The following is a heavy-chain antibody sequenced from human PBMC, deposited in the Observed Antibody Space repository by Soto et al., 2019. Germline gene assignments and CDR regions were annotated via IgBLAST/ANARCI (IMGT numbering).Heavy chain of an antibody. CDR3: AKGKAARYYYYYYMDV. D-gene: IGHD6-6*01. CDR2: ISWNSGSI. V-gene: IGHV3-9*01. Sequence: EVQLVESGGGLVQPGRSLRLSCAASGFTFDDYAMHWVRQAPGKGLEWVSGISWNSGSIGYADSVKGRFTISRDNAKNSLYLQMNSLRAEDTALYYCAKGKAARYYYYYYMDVWGKGTTVTVSS. J-gene: IGHJ6*03. CDR1: GFTFDDYA.